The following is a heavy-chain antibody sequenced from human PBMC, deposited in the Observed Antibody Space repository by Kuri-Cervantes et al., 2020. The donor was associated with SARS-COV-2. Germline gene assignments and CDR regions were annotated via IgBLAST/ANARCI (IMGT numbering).Heavy chain of an antibody. V-gene: IGHV4-39*01. Sequence: GSLRLSCTVSGGSISSSSYYWGWIRQPPGKGLEWIGSIYYSGSTYYNPSLKSRVTISVDTSKNQFSLKLRSVTAADTAVYYCARHPRYCSGGSCHRYPYYYYYYGMDVWGQGTTVTVSS. D-gene: IGHD2-15*01. CDR1: GGSISSSSYY. CDR3: ARHPRYCSGGSCHRYPYYYYYYGMDV. J-gene: IGHJ6*02. CDR2: IYYSGST.